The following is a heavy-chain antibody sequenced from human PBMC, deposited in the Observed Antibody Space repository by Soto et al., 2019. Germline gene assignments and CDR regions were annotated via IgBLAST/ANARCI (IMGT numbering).Heavy chain of an antibody. CDR2: NHTSGTT. CDR3: ARGRGASTVTTANGWFDP. Sequence: FTSSYIHCWLRAPGEKVEEMIGLNHTSGTTNYNPYLQGRVTMTVDTSKNPSSLKLSTVTAADTAVYYCARGRGASTVTTANGWFDPWGQGTLVTVS. CDR1: FTSSYI. V-gene: IGHV4-4*07. D-gene: IGHD4-17*01. J-gene: IGHJ5*02.